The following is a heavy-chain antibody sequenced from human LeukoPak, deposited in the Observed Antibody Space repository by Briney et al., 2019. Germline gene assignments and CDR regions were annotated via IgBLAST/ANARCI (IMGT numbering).Heavy chain of an antibody. CDR1: GGSFSGYY. V-gene: IGHV4-34*01. CDR3: ARDYVLRFLEWPLPGAFDI. CDR2: INHSGST. J-gene: IGHJ3*02. Sequence: SETLSLTCAVYGGSFSGYYWSWIRQPPGKGLEWIGEINHSGSTNYNPSLKSRVTISVDTSKNQFSLKLSSVTAADTAVYYCARDYVLRFLEWPLPGAFDIWGQGTMVTVSS. D-gene: IGHD3-3*01.